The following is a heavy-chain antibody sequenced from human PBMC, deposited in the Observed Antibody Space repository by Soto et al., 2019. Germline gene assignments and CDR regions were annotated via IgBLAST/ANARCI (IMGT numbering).Heavy chain of an antibody. Sequence: QVQLVQSGAEVKKPGASVKVSCKASGYTFTSYGISWVRQAPGQGLEWIGWISAYNGNTNYAQKLQGRVTMTTDTSTSTAYMELRSLRSDDTAVYYCASFSIAATDPYGMDVWGQGTTVTVSS. J-gene: IGHJ6*02. CDR2: ISAYNGNT. CDR3: ASFSIAATDPYGMDV. V-gene: IGHV1-18*01. CDR1: GYTFTSYG. D-gene: IGHD6-13*01.